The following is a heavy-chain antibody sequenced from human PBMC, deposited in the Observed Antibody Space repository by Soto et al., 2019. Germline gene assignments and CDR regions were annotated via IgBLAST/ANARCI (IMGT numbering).Heavy chain of an antibody. CDR1: GFPFTTYA. V-gene: IGHV3-23*01. Sequence: GGSLRLSCAASGFPFTTYAMSWVRQAPGKGLEWISSISGSGDNIYYSDSVKGRFTISRDNSNNALYLQMNTLRAKDTAIYSWARNISLVGRYGTPPYPYSVMAVGAKGSTVPVSS. J-gene: IGHJ6*04. CDR2: ISGSGDNI. CDR3: ARNISLVGRYGTPPYPYSVMAV. D-gene: IGHD3-10*01.